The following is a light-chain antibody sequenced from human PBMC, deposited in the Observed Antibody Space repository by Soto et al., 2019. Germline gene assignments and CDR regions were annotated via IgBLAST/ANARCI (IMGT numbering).Light chain of an antibody. CDR1: QSVSNNF. J-gene: IGKJ1*01. CDR2: GAS. CDR3: QQYHSSPRT. Sequence: EIVLTQSPGTLSLSLGERATLSCRASQSVSNNFLAWYQQKPGQAPRLLIYGASSRATGIPDRFSGSGSGTVFTLTISRLEPEDFAVYYCQQYHSSPRTFGQGTKVDIK. V-gene: IGKV3-20*01.